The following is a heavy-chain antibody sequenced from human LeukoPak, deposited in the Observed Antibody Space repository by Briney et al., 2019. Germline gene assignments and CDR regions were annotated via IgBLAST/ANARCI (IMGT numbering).Heavy chain of an antibody. CDR1: GDSMSDYF. Sequence: SETLSLTCTVSGDSMSDYFWTWIRQPPGKGLEWIGYAADSGSTNYNPSLKSRVTISADSSTNHFSLRLTSVTAADTAIYYCAAMTTVTMYSYFFDSWGQGTLLTVSS. J-gene: IGHJ4*02. CDR2: AADSGST. CDR3: AAMTTVTMYSYFFDS. D-gene: IGHD4-17*01. V-gene: IGHV4-59*01.